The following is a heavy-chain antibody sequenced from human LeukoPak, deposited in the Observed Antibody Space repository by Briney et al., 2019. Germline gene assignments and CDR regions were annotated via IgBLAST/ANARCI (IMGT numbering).Heavy chain of an antibody. CDR3: AKDRGYFDY. CDR1: GLTFSSHW. J-gene: IGHJ4*02. D-gene: IGHD3-10*01. V-gene: IGHV3-30*18. CDR2: ISYDGSNK. Sequence: GGSLRLSCAASGLTFSSHWMHWVRQAPGKGLEWVAVISYDGSNKYYADSVKGRFTISRDNSKNTLYLQMNSLRAEDTAVYYCAKDRGYFDYWGQGTLVTVSS.